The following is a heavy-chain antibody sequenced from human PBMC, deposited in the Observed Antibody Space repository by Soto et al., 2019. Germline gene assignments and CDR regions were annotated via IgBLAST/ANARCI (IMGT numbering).Heavy chain of an antibody. V-gene: IGHV3-74*01. Sequence: GGSLRLSCAASGFTFSSYAMSWVRQAPGKGLEWVSRTNSDGSDTSYADSVKGRFTISRDNAKNTLYLQMNSLRAKDTAVYYCARDRGWSLFDYWGQGTLVTVSS. CDR1: GFTFSSYA. J-gene: IGHJ4*02. CDR3: ARDRGWSLFDY. CDR2: TNSDGSDT. D-gene: IGHD6-19*01.